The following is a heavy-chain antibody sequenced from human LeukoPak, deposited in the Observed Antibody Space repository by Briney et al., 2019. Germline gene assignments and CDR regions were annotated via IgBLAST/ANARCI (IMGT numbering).Heavy chain of an antibody. D-gene: IGHD3-10*01. V-gene: IGHV3-23*01. Sequence: GGSLRLSCAASGFTFNIYAMSWVRQAPGKGLEWVSSINDSGDVINFADSVKGRFTIARDNSKNTVYLEMKSLTAEDTALYYCARGGWPFDFWGQGILVTVSS. CDR2: INDSGDVI. CDR3: ARGGWPFDF. CDR1: GFTFNIYA. J-gene: IGHJ4*02.